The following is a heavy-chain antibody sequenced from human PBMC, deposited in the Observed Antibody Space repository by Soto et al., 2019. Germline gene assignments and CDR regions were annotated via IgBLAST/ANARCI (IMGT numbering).Heavy chain of an antibody. Sequence: SVKVSCKASGGTLSSYAISWVRQAPGQGLEWMGGIIPIFGTANYAQKFQGRVTITADESMSTAYMELSSLRSEDTAVYYCASVYGTAMHYYYYYGMDVWGQGTTVTVSS. CDR1: GGTLSSYA. V-gene: IGHV1-69*13. D-gene: IGHD2-2*01. CDR3: ASVYGTAMHYYYYYGMDV. J-gene: IGHJ6*02. CDR2: IIPIFGTA.